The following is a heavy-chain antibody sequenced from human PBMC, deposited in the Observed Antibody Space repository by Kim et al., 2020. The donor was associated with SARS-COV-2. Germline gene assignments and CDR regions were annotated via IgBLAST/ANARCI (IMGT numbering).Heavy chain of an antibody. V-gene: IGHV3-30*04. CDR1: GFTFSSYA. D-gene: IGHD6-13*01. Sequence: GGSLRLSCAASGFTFSSYAMHWVRQAPGKGLEWVAVISYDGSNKYYVDSVKGRFTISRDNSKNTLYLQMNSLRAEDTAVYYCARDPGPLISSSCLDYWGQGTLVTVSS. J-gene: IGHJ4*02. CDR3: ARDPGPLISSSCLDY. CDR2: ISYDGSNK.